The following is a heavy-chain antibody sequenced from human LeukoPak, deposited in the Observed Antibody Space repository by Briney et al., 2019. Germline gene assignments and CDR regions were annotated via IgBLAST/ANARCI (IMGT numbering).Heavy chain of an antibody. CDR2: INPHSGGT. J-gene: IGHJ4*02. CDR3: ARVTAYYYGSGSYTY. Sequence: ASVKVSCKASGYTFTDYYMHWVRQAPGQGLEWMGWINPHSGGTDHAQKFQGRVTMTRDTSISTAYMELSRLRSDDTAVYYCARVTAYYYGSGSYTYWGQGTLVTVSS. CDR1: GYTFTDYY. V-gene: IGHV1-2*02. D-gene: IGHD3-10*01.